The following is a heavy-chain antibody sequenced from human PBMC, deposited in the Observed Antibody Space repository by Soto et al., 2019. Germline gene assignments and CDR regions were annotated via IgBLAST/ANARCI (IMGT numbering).Heavy chain of an antibody. J-gene: IGHJ4*02. Sequence: QAHLAQSGAEVKKPGSSVTVSCKASGGTFNSYGISWVRQAPGQGLDWMGVIIPLYGTVNYAQKFQGRVSITADKSTSKAYMVLNRPRSDDTAVYYCARVRVIRGVIPSHFGLWGQGTQVTVSS. D-gene: IGHD3-10*01. CDR1: GGTFNSYG. V-gene: IGHV1-69*06. CDR3: ARVRVIRGVIPSHFGL. CDR2: IIPLYGTV.